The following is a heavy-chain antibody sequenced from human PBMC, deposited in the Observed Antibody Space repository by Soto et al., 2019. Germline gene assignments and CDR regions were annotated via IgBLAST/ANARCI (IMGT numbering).Heavy chain of an antibody. CDR3: ARARGAGARDAFDI. CDR1: GGTFSSYA. D-gene: IGHD3-10*01. V-gene: IGHV1-69*06. CDR2: IIPIFGTA. J-gene: IGHJ3*02. Sequence: VASVKVSCKASGGTFSSYAISWVRQAPGQGLEWMGGIIPIFGTANYAQKFQGGVTITADKSTSTAYMELSSLRSEDTAVYYCARARGAGARDAFDIWGQGTMVTVSS.